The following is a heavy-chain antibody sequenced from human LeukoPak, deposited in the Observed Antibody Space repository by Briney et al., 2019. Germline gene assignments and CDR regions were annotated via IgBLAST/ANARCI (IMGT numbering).Heavy chain of an antibody. Sequence: SETLSLTCTVSGYSISRGYYWGWIRQPPGKGLEWIGAIYHSGSTYYNPSLKSRVTISVDTSKNQFSLKLSSVTAADTAVYYCARDRPLYYYDSSGYYSHDAFDIWGQGTMVTVSS. CDR2: IYHSGST. J-gene: IGHJ3*02. D-gene: IGHD3-22*01. V-gene: IGHV4-38-2*02. CDR1: GYSISRGYY. CDR3: ARDRPLYYYDSSGYYSHDAFDI.